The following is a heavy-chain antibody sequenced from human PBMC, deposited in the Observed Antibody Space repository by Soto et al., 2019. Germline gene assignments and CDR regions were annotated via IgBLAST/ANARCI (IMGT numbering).Heavy chain of an antibody. V-gene: IGHV4-59*01. CDR1: GGSISSYY. J-gene: IGHJ6*02. Sequence: SETLSLTCTVSGGSISSYYWSWIRQPPGKGLEWIGYIYYSGSTNYNPSLKSRVTISVDTSKNQFSLELSSVTAADTAVYYCARAAYSSSWRAYYYYGMDVWGQGTTVTVSS. D-gene: IGHD6-6*01. CDR3: ARAAYSSSWRAYYYYGMDV. CDR2: IYYSGST.